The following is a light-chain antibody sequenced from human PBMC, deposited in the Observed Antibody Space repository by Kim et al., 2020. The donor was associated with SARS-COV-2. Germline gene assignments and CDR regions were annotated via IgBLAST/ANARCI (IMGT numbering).Light chain of an antibody. V-gene: IGLV3-1*01. J-gene: IGLJ3*02. CDR1: KLGDNY. CDR2: QDT. Sequence: SYELTQPPSVSVSPGQPASLTCSGDKLGDNYVCWYQQKPGQSPVLLIYQDTKRPSGIPERFSGSNSGNTATLTISGTQAMDEADYYCQAWVSSTWVFGGG. CDR3: QAWVSSTWV.